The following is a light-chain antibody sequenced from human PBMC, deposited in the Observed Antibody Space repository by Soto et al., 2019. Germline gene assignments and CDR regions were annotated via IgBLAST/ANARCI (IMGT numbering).Light chain of an antibody. V-gene: IGKV3-15*01. CDR1: QSVGSD. Sequence: EIVMTQSPTTLSVSPGERATLAGRASQSVGSDLAWYQQKPGQAPRLLIYGASTRATGIPARFSGSGSGTEFTLTISSLQSEDFTLYYCQQYNNWWTFGQGTKVDIK. CDR3: QQYNNWWT. J-gene: IGKJ1*01. CDR2: GAS.